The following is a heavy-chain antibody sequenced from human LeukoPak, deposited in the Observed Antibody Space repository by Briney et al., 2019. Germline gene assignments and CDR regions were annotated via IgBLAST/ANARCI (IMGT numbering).Heavy chain of an antibody. J-gene: IGHJ3*02. CDR1: GGSISSYY. Sequence: PSETLSLTCTVSGGSISSYYWSWIRQPPGKGLEWIGYIYTSGSTNYNPSLKSRVTISVDTSKNQFSLKLSSVTAADTAVYHCARLSSWYFAFDIWGQGTMVTVSS. CDR2: IYTSGST. CDR3: ARLSSWYFAFDI. D-gene: IGHD6-13*01. V-gene: IGHV4-4*09.